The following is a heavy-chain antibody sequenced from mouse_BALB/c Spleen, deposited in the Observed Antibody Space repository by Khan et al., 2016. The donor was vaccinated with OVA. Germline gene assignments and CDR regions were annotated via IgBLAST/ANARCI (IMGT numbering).Heavy chain of an antibody. CDR2: INPYNGAT. V-gene: IGHV1S136*01. D-gene: IGHD4-1*01. CDR1: GYRFTSYI. J-gene: IGHJ2*01. Sequence: VRLQQSGPELVKPGTSVKMSCKASGYRFTSYIIHWVKQRPGQGLEWIGYINPYNGATKYNEKFKGKATLTSDKSSNTAYMELSSLTSEDSAVYYCARGNWQSYYFDYWGQGTTLTASS. CDR3: ARGNWQSYYFDY.